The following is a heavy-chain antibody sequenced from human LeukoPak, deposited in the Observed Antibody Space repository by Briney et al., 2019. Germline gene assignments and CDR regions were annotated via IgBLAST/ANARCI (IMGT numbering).Heavy chain of an antibody. J-gene: IGHJ6*04. CDR2: IYYSGST. Sequence: PSETLSLTCTVSGGSISSSSYYWGWIRQPPGKGLEWIGSIYYSGSTYYNPSLKSRVTISVDTSKNQFSLKLSSVTAADTAVYYCARVSVYYYGSGSYYAPEALVWGKGTTVTVSS. CDR1: GGSISSSSYY. CDR3: ARVSVYYYGSGSYYAPEALV. D-gene: IGHD3-10*01. V-gene: IGHV4-39*07.